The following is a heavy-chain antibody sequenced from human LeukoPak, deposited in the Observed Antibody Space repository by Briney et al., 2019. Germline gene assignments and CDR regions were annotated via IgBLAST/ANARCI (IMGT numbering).Heavy chain of an antibody. Sequence: ASVKVSCKASGYTFTSYDINWVRQATGQGLEWMGWMNPNSGNTGYAQKFQGRVTMTRNTSISTAYMELSSLRSEDTAVYYRARGLRLPKVGYYYYGMDVWGQGTTVTVSS. J-gene: IGHJ6*02. CDR3: ARGLRLPKVGYYYYGMDV. V-gene: IGHV1-8*01. CDR2: MNPNSGNT. D-gene: IGHD1-26*01. CDR1: GYTFTSYD.